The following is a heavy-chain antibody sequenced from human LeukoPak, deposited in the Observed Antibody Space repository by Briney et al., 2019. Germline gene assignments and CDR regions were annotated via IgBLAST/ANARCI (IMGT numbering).Heavy chain of an antibody. Sequence: GGSLRLSCAASGFTFNTYTMNWVRQAPGKGLEWVSSISSGTSYIYYADSVKGRFTISRDNAKNSLYLQMNSLRAEDTAVYYCARAEVGYYFDYWGQGTLVTVSS. V-gene: IGHV3-21*01. CDR2: ISSGTSYI. D-gene: IGHD3-16*01. J-gene: IGHJ4*02. CDR1: GFTFNTYT. CDR3: ARAEVGYYFDY.